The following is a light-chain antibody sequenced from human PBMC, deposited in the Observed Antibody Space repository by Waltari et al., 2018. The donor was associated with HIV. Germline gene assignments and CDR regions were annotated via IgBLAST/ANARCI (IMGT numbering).Light chain of an antibody. CDR1: QDINNF. CDR3: VLFRTDPFT. CDR2: SAS. J-gene: IGKJ4*01. Sequence: ASVGDRVTITCRASQDINNFLAWYQQEPGKAPKLLLYSASTLQTGVPSRFSGSGSGTVFHPTNSIRHTNALLEFSRVLFRTDPFTFGGGTKVEIK. V-gene: IGKV1-9*01.